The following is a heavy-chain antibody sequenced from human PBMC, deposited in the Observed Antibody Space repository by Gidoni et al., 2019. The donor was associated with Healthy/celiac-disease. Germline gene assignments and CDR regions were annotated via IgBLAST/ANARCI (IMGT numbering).Heavy chain of an antibody. D-gene: IGHD2-8*02. CDR3: ARGPSLLAFDY. J-gene: IGHJ4*02. Sequence: QVQLQQWGAGLLKPSETLSLTCAVYGGSFSGYYWSWIRQPPGKGLEWIGEINHSGSTNYNPSLKSRVTISVDTSKNQFSLKLSSVTAADTAVYYCARGPSLLAFDYWGQGTLVTVSS. CDR1: GGSFSGYY. CDR2: INHSGST. V-gene: IGHV4-34*01.